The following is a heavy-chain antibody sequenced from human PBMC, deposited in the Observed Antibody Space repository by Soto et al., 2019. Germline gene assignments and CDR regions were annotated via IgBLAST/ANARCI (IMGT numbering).Heavy chain of an antibody. J-gene: IGHJ4*02. V-gene: IGHV4-39*01. CDR1: GGSVYSNGHY. D-gene: IGHD2-15*01. CDR3: GKILVGATGHTDANS. Sequence: KTSETLSLTCIVSGGSVYSNGHYWGWIRQPPGKGLEWIGSIDNNGVTNYNSSLKSRVTISRDTSKNQFSLRLTSVTAADTAVYYCGKILVGATGHTDANSWGPGTLVTVPQ. CDR2: IDNNGVT.